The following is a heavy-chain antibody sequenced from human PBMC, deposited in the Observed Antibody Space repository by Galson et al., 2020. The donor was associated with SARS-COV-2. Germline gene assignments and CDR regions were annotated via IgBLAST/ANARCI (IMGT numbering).Heavy chain of an antibody. J-gene: IGHJ3*02. V-gene: IGHV6-1*01. Sequence: SQTLSLTCAIYGGSFFSYNVAWNWVRHSPSRGREWLGRTYYRSRWYNEYAMSLRSRVTIDADTSKNQFSLQMNSVTPEDTAVYFCVRGQYSAFDIRSQGTTVTVSS. CDR3: VRGQYSAFDI. CDR1: GGSFFSYNVA. D-gene: IGHD1-1*01. CDR2: TYYRSRWYN.